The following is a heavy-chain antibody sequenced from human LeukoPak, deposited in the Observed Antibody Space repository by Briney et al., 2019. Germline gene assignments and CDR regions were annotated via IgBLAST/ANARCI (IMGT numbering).Heavy chain of an antibody. CDR2: IYYSGST. Sequence: SETLSLTCTVSGGSISSSSYYWGWIRQPPGKGLEWIGSIYYSGSTYYNPSLKSRVTISVDTSKNQFSLKLSSVTAADTAVYYCARHFPYNDHQWGQGTLVTVSP. D-gene: IGHD1-14*01. CDR3: ARHFPYNDHQ. CDR1: GGSISSSSYY. J-gene: IGHJ4*02. V-gene: IGHV4-39*01.